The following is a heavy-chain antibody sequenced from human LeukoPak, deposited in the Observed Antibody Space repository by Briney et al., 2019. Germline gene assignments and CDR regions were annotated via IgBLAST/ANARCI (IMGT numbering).Heavy chain of an antibody. CDR1: GGSFSGYY. J-gene: IGHJ5*02. V-gene: IGHV4-34*01. Sequence: SETLSLTCAVYGGSFSGYYRSWIRQPPGKGLEWIGEINHSGSTNYNPSLKSRVTISVDSSKNQFSLKLSSVTAADTAVYYCASSAYDFWSGYYARWFDPWGQGTLVTVSS. D-gene: IGHD3-3*01. CDR2: INHSGST. CDR3: ASSAYDFWSGYYARWFDP.